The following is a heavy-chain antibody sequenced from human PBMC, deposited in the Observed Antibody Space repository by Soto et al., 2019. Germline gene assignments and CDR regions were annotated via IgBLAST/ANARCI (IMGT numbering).Heavy chain of an antibody. J-gene: IGHJ6*02. CDR3: ARHSDIHCSSTSCYRRGDYYYGMDV. CDR2: IYPGDSDT. CDR1: GYSFTSYW. Sequence: PGESLKISCKGSGYSFTSYWIGWVRQMPGKGLEWMGIIYPGDSDTRYSPSFQGQVTISADKSISTAYLQWSSLKASDTAMYYCARHSDIHCSSTSCYRRGDYYYGMDVWGQGTTVTVSS. V-gene: IGHV5-51*01. D-gene: IGHD2-2*01.